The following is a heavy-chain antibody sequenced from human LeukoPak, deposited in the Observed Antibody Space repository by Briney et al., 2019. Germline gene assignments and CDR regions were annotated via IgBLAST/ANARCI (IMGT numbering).Heavy chain of an antibody. D-gene: IGHD6-19*01. J-gene: IGHJ4*02. CDR2: IYSGGST. CDR3: ARGMYSSGWYSDY. Sequence: GGSLRLSCAASGFTVSSNYMSWVRQAPGKRLEWVSVIYSGGSTYYADSVKGRFTISRDNSKNTLYLQMNSLRAEDTAVYYCARGMYSSGWYSDYWGQGTLVTVSS. CDR1: GFTVSSNY. V-gene: IGHV3-66*01.